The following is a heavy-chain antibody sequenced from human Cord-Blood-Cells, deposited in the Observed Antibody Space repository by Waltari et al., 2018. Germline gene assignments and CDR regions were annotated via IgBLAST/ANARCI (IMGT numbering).Heavy chain of an antibody. D-gene: IGHD6-19*01. J-gene: IGHJ5*02. CDR2: ISSSSSTI. CDR1: GFTFSSYS. CDR3: ARVTAVADWFDP. V-gene: IGHV3-48*02. Sequence: EVQLVESGGGLVQPGGSLRLSCAASGFTFSSYSMNWVRQAPGKGLEWVAYISSSSSTIDYADSVKGRFTISRDNAKNSLYLQMNSLRDEDTAVYYCARVTAVADWFDPWGQGTLVTVSS.